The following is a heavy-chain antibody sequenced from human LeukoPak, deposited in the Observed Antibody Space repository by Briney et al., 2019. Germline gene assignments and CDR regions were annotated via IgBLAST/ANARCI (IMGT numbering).Heavy chain of an antibody. CDR3: AKDRLGAMLYFDC. V-gene: IGHV4-39*02. J-gene: IGHJ4*02. D-gene: IGHD1-26*01. Sequence: SETLSLTCTVSGVSISSSNSYWGWIRQPPGKGLEWIGSIYYSGNTYYNASLKSQVSISIDTSKNQFSLKLTSVTAADTAVYYCAKDRLGAMLYFDCWGQGTLVTVSS. CDR2: IYYSGNT. CDR1: GVSISSSNSY.